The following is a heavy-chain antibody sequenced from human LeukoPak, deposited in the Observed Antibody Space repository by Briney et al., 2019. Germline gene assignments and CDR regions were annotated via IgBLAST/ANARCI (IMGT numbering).Heavy chain of an antibody. J-gene: IGHJ5*01. CDR1: GFTFSIYW. Sequence: GGSLRLSCAASGFTFSIYWINWARQAPGKGLEWVANIKRDGNEKNYVDSVKGRFSISRDNAKNSLYLQMDSLRAEDTAVYYCAKEGAYPIITYDSWGQGALVTVSS. CDR3: AKEGAYPIITYDS. CDR2: IKRDGNEK. V-gene: IGHV3-7*01. D-gene: IGHD3-10*01.